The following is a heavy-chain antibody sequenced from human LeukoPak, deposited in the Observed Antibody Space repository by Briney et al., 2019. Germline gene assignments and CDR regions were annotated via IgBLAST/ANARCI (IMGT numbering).Heavy chain of an antibody. D-gene: IGHD1-26*01. Sequence: GGSLRLSCAASGFTFSSHAMSWVRQAPGKGLEWVSGLIENGVTTYYADSVKGRFTVSRDNYRNTMYLQMNSLRAEDTAVYYCVKDYQVGSSPAFGDSWGQGTLVTVSS. CDR1: GFTFSSHA. CDR3: VKDYQVGSSPAFGDS. V-gene: IGHV3-23*01. CDR2: LIENGVTT. J-gene: IGHJ4*02.